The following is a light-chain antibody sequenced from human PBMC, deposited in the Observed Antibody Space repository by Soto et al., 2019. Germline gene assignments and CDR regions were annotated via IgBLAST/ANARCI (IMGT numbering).Light chain of an antibody. CDR2: DSS. J-gene: IGKJ2*01. Sequence: DIVLTQSPATLSVSPGESATLSCRASQSGSRALAWYQHVPGQAPRILIYDSSTRATGVPARFSGSGSGTRFTLTISSLQSEDFAVYYCQQYNNWPPRYTIGQGTKLQI. CDR3: QQYNNWPPRYT. V-gene: IGKV3-15*01. CDR1: QSGSRA.